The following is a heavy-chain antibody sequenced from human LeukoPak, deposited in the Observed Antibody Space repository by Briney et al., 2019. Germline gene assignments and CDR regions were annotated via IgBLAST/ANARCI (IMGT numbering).Heavy chain of an antibody. CDR2: INPNSGGT. V-gene: IGHV1-2*02. J-gene: IGHJ4*02. Sequence: ASVKVSCKASGYTFTGYYMHWVRQAPGQGLEWMGWINPNSGGTNYAQKFQGRVTKTRDTSISTAYMELSRLRSDDTAVYYCARADSSGYYNDYWGQGTLVTVSS. CDR3: ARADSSGYYNDY. CDR1: GYTFTGYY. D-gene: IGHD3-22*01.